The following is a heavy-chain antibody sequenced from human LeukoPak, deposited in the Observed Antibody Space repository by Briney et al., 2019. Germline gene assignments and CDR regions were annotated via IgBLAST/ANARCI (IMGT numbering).Heavy chain of an antibody. D-gene: IGHD3-10*02. CDR2: INHSGST. CDR1: GGSFSGYY. CDR3: ARLGSGSYVYYYYYYMDV. V-gene: IGHV4-34*01. Sequence: KSSETLSLTCAVYGGSFSGYYWSWIRQPPGKGLEWIGEINHSGSTNYNPSLKSRVTMSVDTSKNQFSLKLSSVTAADTAVYYCARLGSGSYVYYYYYYMDVWGKGTTVTISS. J-gene: IGHJ6*03.